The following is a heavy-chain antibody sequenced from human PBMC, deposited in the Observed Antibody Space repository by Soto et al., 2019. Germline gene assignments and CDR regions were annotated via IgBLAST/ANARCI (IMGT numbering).Heavy chain of an antibody. D-gene: IGHD6-19*01. CDR2: ISGSGDTS. CDR1: GFTLSNYA. J-gene: IGHJ4*02. Sequence: PGGSLRLSCAASGFTLSNYAITWVRQAPGKGLQWVSIISGSGDTSYYADSVKGRFTISRDNSRNTLYLQMNSLRAGDSAKYYCAKEGTSGLYYFDYWGPGTLVTVSS. CDR3: AKEGTSGLYYFDY. V-gene: IGHV3-23*01.